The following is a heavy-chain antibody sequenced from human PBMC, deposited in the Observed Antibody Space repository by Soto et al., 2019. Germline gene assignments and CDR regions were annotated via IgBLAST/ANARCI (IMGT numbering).Heavy chain of an antibody. CDR2: IYHTVNT. J-gene: IGHJ4*02. D-gene: IGHD2-2*01. Sequence: PSETLSLTCSVSGVSIGSHFWSWIRQAPGKGPELVGYIYHTVNTIYNPSLMGRVTMSVDMSKNHVFLELTSVTAADTAMYYCARYCSNLDCHYLYYFDSWGQGTQVTVSS. CDR3: ARYCSNLDCHYLYYFDS. CDR1: GVSIGSHF. V-gene: IGHV4-59*11.